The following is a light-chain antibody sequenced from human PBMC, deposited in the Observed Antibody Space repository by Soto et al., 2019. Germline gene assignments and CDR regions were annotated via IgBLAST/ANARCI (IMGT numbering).Light chain of an antibody. Sequence: QSVLTQPPSASGTPGQRVTISCSGSSSTIGSNDADWYQHLPGTAPKLLLYANSLRPSGVPDRFSSSKSGTSAYLAVSGIQSEDEAEYYCAAWDASLKGIVFGGGTKLTFL. CDR3: AAWDASLKGIV. V-gene: IGLV1-44*01. CDR1: SSTIGSND. CDR2: ANS. J-gene: IGLJ3*02.